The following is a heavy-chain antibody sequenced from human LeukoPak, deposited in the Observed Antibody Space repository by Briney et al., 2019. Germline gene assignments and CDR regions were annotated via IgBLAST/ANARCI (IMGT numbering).Heavy chain of an antibody. J-gene: IGHJ6*03. CDR1: GGSISSYY. V-gene: IGHV4-39*07. Sequence: PSETLSLTCSVSGGSISSYYWGWIRQPPGKGLVWIGNIYYSGSTYYNPSLKSRVTISVDTSKNQFSLRLSSVTAADTAVYYCASVYYYYYYMDVWGKGTTVTVSS. CDR3: ASVYYYYYYMDV. CDR2: IYYSGST.